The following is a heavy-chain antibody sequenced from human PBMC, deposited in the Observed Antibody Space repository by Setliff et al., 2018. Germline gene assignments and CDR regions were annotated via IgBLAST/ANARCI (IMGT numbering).Heavy chain of an antibody. J-gene: IGHJ4*02. CDR1: GFTFSGSA. CDR2: IRSKADSYST. V-gene: IGHV3-73*01. CDR3: ATDRGWLDMFDY. Sequence: HPGGSLRLSCAASGFTFSGSAIYWVRQASGKGLEWVGRIRSKADSYSTAYAASVKGRFTISRDDSKNTAFLQVNSLKTEDTAVYYCATDRGWLDMFDYWGQGTQVTVSS. D-gene: IGHD6-19*01.